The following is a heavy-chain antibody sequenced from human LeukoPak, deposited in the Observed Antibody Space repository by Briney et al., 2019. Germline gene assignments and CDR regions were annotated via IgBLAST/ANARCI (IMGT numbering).Heavy chain of an antibody. Sequence: PGGSLRLSCTASGFTFSTYSMNWVRQAPGKGLQWVSYISSGGSTIYYADSVKGRFTMSRDNAKNSLYLQMNSLRAEDTAVYYCARARQSYCGGYCYPGDWLDPWGQGTLVTVSS. D-gene: IGHD2-21*02. CDR3: ARARQSYCGGYCYPGDWLDP. J-gene: IGHJ5*02. V-gene: IGHV3-48*04. CDR1: GFTFSTYS. CDR2: ISSGGSTI.